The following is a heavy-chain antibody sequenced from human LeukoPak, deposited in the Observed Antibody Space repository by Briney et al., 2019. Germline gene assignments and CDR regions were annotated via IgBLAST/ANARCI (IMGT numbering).Heavy chain of an antibody. Sequence: GGSLRLSRAASGFTFSNYGMHWVRQAPGKGLEWVAVIWYDGSKKYYADSVKGQFTISRDNSKSTLYLQMNSLRAEDTAVYYCARETTVTYYFDYWGQGTLVTVSS. CDR3: ARETTVTYYFDY. V-gene: IGHV3-33*01. D-gene: IGHD4-17*01. CDR1: GFTFSNYG. J-gene: IGHJ4*02. CDR2: IWYDGSKK.